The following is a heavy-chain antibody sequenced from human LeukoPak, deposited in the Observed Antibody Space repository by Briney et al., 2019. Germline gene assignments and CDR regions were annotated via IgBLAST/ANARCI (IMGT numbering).Heavy chain of an antibody. CDR3: ARDRRGILRGWNFDL. Sequence: KPSETLSLTCTVSGGSISSYYWSWIRQPPGKGLEWIGYIYYSGSTNYNPSLKSRVTISVDTSKDQFSLKLSSVTAADTAVYYCARDRRGILRGWNFDLWGRGTLVTVSS. J-gene: IGHJ2*01. CDR1: GGSISSYY. CDR2: IYYSGST. V-gene: IGHV4-59*01. D-gene: IGHD3-10*01.